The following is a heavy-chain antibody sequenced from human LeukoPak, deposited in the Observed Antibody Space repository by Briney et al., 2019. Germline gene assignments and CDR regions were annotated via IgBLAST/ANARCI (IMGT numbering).Heavy chain of an antibody. V-gene: IGHV3-23*01. D-gene: IGHD6-13*01. J-gene: IGHJ4*02. CDR2: ISGSGGST. CDR3: APRTGYSSSWVDY. CDR1: GFTFNIYA. Sequence: GGSLRLSCVASGFTFNIYAVSWVRQAPGKGLEWVSAISGSGGSTYYADSVKGRFTISRDNSKNTLYLQMNSLRAEDTAVYYCAPRTGYSSSWVDYWGQGTLVTVSS.